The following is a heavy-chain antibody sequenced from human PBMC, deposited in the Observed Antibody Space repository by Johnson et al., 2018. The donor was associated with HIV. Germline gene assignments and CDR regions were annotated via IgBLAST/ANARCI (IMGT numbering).Heavy chain of an antibody. V-gene: IGHV3-20*04. Sequence: VQLVESGGGVVRPGGSLRLSCAASGFTFDDCGMSWVRQGPGKGLEWVSGINWNGGSTGYADSVKGRFTISRDNAKNSLYLQMNSLRAEDTALYYCARWIRYCGGDSDEGDAFDIWGQGTMVTVSS. J-gene: IGHJ3*02. D-gene: IGHD2-21*02. CDR1: GFTFDDCG. CDR2: INWNGGST. CDR3: ARWIRYCGGDSDEGDAFDI.